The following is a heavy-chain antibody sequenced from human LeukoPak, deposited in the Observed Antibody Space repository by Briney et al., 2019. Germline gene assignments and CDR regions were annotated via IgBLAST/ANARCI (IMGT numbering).Heavy chain of an antibody. V-gene: IGHV1-69*13. Sequence: SVKVSCKASGGTFSSYAISWVRQAPGQRLESMGGIIPIFGKANYAQKFQGRVTITADESTSTAYMELSSLRSEDTAVYYCARDANRYSYGSWGQGTLVTVPS. CDR2: IIPIFGKA. J-gene: IGHJ5*02. CDR3: ARDANRYSYGS. CDR1: GGTFSSYA. D-gene: IGHD5-18*01.